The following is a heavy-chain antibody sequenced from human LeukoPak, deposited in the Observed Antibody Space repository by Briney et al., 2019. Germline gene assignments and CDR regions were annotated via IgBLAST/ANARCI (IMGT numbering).Heavy chain of an antibody. CDR1: GFTFSSYG. V-gene: IGHV3-30*18. Sequence: GRSLRLSCEASGFTFSSYGMQWVRQAPGKGLEWVAVISYDGSNKYYADSVKGRFTISRDNSKNTLYLQMNSLRAEDTAVYYCAKEWAVADQSGAFDIWGQGTMVTVSS. CDR3: AKEWAVADQSGAFDI. J-gene: IGHJ3*02. D-gene: IGHD6-19*01. CDR2: ISYDGSNK.